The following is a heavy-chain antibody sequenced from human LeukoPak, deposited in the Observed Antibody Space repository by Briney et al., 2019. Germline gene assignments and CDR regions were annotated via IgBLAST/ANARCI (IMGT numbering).Heavy chain of an antibody. D-gene: IGHD6-13*01. CDR2: ISGSGGPT. J-gene: IGHJ4*02. CDR1: GFTFNNYA. Sequence: GGSLRLSCAASGFTFNNYAMSWVRQAPGKGLEWVSAISGSGGPTYYADSVKGRFTISRDNTKNTLYLQMNSLRVEDTAVYYCAKDLEPCSGSWYYFEYWGQGTLVTVSS. CDR3: AKDLEPCSGSWYYFEY. V-gene: IGHV3-23*01.